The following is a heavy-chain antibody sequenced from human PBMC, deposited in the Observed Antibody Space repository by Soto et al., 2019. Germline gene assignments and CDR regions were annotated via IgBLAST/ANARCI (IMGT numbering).Heavy chain of an antibody. CDR3: AKDRSPGAYYYGMDV. V-gene: IGHV1-18*01. CDR1: GYTFSNYA. Sequence: QVQLVQSGAEVKKPGASVKVSCKASGYTFSNYAISWVRQAPGQGLEWMGWMSAYNGNTVYAQTLQGRVTMTPDTSTSPAYMELRSLRSDDTAVYYCAKDRSPGAYYYGMDVWGQGTTVTVSS. D-gene: IGHD3-10*01. CDR2: MSAYNGNT. J-gene: IGHJ6*02.